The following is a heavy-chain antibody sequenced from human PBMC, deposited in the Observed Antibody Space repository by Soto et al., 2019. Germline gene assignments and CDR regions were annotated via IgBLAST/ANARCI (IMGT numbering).Heavy chain of an antibody. V-gene: IGHV3-30-3*01. Sequence: QVQLVESGGGVVQPGRSLRLSCAASGFTFSSYAMHWVRQAPGKGLEWVAVISYDGSNKYYADSVKGRFTISRDNSKNTLYLQMNSLRAEDTAVYYCARGLSTVTTYGYYYYYGMDVWGQGTTVTVSS. D-gene: IGHD4-17*01. J-gene: IGHJ6*02. CDR1: GFTFSSYA. CDR3: ARGLSTVTTYGYYYYYGMDV. CDR2: ISYDGSNK.